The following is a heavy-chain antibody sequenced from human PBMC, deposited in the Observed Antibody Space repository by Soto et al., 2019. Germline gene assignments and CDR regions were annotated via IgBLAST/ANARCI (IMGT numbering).Heavy chain of an antibody. CDR1: GGSISSSNW. CDR2: IYHSGST. Sequence: QVQLQESGPGLVKPSGTLSLTCAVSGGSISSSNWWSWVRQPPGKGLEWIGEIYHSGSTNYNASLKSRVTISVDKSKNQFSLKLSSVTAADTAVYHCASAGYCSGGSCYFDYWGQGTLVTVSS. J-gene: IGHJ4*02. V-gene: IGHV4-4*02. D-gene: IGHD2-15*01. CDR3: ASAGYCSGGSCYFDY.